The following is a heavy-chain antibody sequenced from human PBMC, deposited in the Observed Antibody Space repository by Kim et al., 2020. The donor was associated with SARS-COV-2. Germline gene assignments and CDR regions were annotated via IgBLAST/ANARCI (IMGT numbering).Heavy chain of an antibody. D-gene: IGHD2-2*01. CDR2: ISAYNGNT. V-gene: IGHV1-18*04. J-gene: IGHJ5*02. CDR1: GYTFTNYG. Sequence: ASVKVSCKASGYTFTNYGISWVRQAPGQGLEWMGWISAYNGNTDYAQKFQGRVTMTTDTSTNTVYMELRSLRSDDTAVYYCARDPNIVEVPAASHWFDPWGQGTLVTVSS. CDR3: ARDPNIVEVPAASHWFDP.